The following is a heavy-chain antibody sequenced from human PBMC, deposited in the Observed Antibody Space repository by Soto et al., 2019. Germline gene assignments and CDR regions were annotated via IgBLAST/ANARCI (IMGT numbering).Heavy chain of an antibody. J-gene: IGHJ6*02. CDR1: GYTFTSYD. Sequence: GASVKVSCKASGYTFTSYDINWVRQATGQGLDCIGWMNPNSGNTGYAQKFQGRVTMTRNTSISTAYMELSSLRSEDTAVYYCARLGLFWSGYYDYYGMDVWGQGTTVTVSS. CDR2: MNPNSGNT. CDR3: ARLGLFWSGYYDYYGMDV. V-gene: IGHV1-8*01. D-gene: IGHD3-3*01.